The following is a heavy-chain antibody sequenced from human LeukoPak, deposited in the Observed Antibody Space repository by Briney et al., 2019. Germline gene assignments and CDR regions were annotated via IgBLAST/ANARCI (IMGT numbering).Heavy chain of an antibody. CDR3: ARDRGRGFDL. CDR2: IKEDGKDK. Sequence: GGSLRLSCAASGFTFSSYGMHWVRQAPGKGLEWVANIKEDGKDKYYVDSVKGRFTISKDNAKYSLYLQMNSLRADDTAVYFCARDRGRGFDLWGQGTLVTVSS. V-gene: IGHV3-7*01. CDR1: GFTFSSYG. J-gene: IGHJ5*02.